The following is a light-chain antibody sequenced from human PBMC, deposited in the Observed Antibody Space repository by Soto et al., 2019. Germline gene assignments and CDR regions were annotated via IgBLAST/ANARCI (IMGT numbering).Light chain of an antibody. CDR1: SSDVGSYNL. Sequence: QSVLTQPASVSGSPGQSITISCTGTSSDVGSYNLVSWYQQHPGKAPKLMIYEGSKRPSGVSNRFSGSKYGNTASLTISGRQAEDEADYYCCSYAGSSIVVFGGGTKVTVL. CDR3: CSYAGSSIVV. J-gene: IGLJ2*01. V-gene: IGLV2-23*01. CDR2: EGS.